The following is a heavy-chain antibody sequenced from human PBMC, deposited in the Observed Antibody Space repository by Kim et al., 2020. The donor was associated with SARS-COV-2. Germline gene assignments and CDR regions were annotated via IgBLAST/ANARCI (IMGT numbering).Heavy chain of an antibody. D-gene: IGHD6-19*01. Sequence: GGSLRLSCTTSGFTFGDYAMTWVRQAPGKGLDWVGFIRSKTYGGATEYAASVKGRFTISRDDSKGIAYLQMSSLKTEDTAVYYCTQRAYDGWSLFWGQGTLVIVSS. CDR2: IRSKTYGGAT. J-gene: IGHJ1*01. CDR1: GFTFGDYA. CDR3: TQRAYDGWSLF. V-gene: IGHV3-49*04.